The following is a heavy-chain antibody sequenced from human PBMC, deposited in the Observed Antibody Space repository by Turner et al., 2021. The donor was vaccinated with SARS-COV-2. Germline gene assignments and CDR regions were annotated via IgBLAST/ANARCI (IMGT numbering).Heavy chain of an antibody. J-gene: IGHJ3*02. V-gene: IGHV3-13*05. D-gene: IGHD2-2*02. CDR3: ARGRGYCSSTSCYTNDAFDI. CDR1: GFTFSSYD. Sequence: EVQLVDSGGGLVQPGGSLRLSCAASGFTFSSYDMHWVRQATGKGLEWVSGIGTAGDPYYPGSVKGRFTISRENAKNSLYLQMNSLRAGDTAVYYCARGRGYCSSTSCYTNDAFDIWGQGTMVTISS. CDR2: IGTAGDP.